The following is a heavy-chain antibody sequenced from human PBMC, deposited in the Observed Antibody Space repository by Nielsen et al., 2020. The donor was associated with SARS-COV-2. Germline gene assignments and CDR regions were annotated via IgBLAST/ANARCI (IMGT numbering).Heavy chain of an antibody. D-gene: IGHD2-2*01. Sequence: GESLKISCAASGFTFSSYAMSWVRQAPGKGLEWVSAISGSGGSTYYADSVKGRFTISRDNSKNTLYLQMNSLRAEDTAVYYCAKGYQVYYYYMDVWGKGTTVTVSS. CDR2: ISGSGGST. CDR3: AKGYQVYYYYMDV. CDR1: GFTFSSYA. V-gene: IGHV3-23*01. J-gene: IGHJ6*03.